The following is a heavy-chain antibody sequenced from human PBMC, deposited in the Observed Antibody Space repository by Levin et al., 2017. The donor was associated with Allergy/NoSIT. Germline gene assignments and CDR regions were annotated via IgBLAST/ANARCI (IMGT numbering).Heavy chain of an antibody. V-gene: IGHV3-23*01. J-gene: IGHJ4*02. D-gene: IGHD2-2*01. CDR3: SRLSIRVVVPAALHD. Sequence: QAGGSLRLSCEASGFTFKSYALSWVRQAPGKGLEWVSSISNTGGRTYYADSVKDRFTISRDNSQNTLFLQMNSLRVEDTAVYYCSRLSIRVVVPAALHDWGRGTLVTVSS. CDR1: GFTFKSYA. CDR2: ISNTGGRT.